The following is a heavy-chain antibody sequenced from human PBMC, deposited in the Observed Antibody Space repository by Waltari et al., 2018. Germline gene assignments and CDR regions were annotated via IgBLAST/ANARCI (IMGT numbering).Heavy chain of an antibody. J-gene: IGHJ3*02. D-gene: IGHD3-10*01. V-gene: IGHV4-38-2*01. CDR3: ARRDGSGTYYPPNAFDI. Sequence: IRQAPGKGLEWIGSIYNSGSTYYNASLKSRVTISVDTAKSQVSLKLSAVTAADTAVYYCARRDGSGTYYPPNAFDIWGQGTGVTVSS. CDR2: IYNSGST.